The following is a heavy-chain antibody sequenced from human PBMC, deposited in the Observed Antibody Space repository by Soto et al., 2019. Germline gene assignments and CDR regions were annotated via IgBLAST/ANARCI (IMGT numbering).Heavy chain of an antibody. CDR3: AKEMTSGYYLFDY. J-gene: IGHJ4*02. Sequence: EVXLLXSXGGLVQPGGSLXXXCAASGFTFSSYAMSWVRQAPGKGLEWVSTISGTGGSTYYPDSVKGRFXIXXXXXXXXXXXXXXXXXAEDAAVYYCAKEMTSGYYLFDYWGQGTLVTVSS. CDR1: GFTFSSYA. CDR2: ISGTGGST. V-gene: IGHV3-23*01. D-gene: IGHD3-22*01.